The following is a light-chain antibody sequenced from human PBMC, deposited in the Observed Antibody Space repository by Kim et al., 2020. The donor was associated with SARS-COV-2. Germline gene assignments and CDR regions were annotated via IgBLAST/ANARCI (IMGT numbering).Light chain of an antibody. V-gene: IGKV4-1*01. Sequence: RATISCKSGLSVLYSYNNKNYLGWYQQKPEQPPKLLISWASTRESGVPDRFSGSGSGTDFTLTISSLQAEDVAVYYCQQYYSVPYTFGQGTKLEI. CDR2: WAS. CDR1: LSVLYSYNNKNY. CDR3: QQYYSVPYT. J-gene: IGKJ2*01.